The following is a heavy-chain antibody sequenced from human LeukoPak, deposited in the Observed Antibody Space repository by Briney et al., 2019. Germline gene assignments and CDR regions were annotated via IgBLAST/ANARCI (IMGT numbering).Heavy chain of an antibody. V-gene: IGHV4-59*12. J-gene: IGHJ4*02. D-gene: IGHD6-13*01. Sequence: PSETLSLTCTVSGGSISSYYWSWIRQPPGKGLEWIGYIYYSGSTNYNPSLKSRVTISVDTSKNQFSLKLSSVTAADTAVYYCAGEKTYLAAAGDWGQGTLVTVSS. CDR2: IYYSGST. CDR1: GGSISSYY. CDR3: AGEKTYLAAAGD.